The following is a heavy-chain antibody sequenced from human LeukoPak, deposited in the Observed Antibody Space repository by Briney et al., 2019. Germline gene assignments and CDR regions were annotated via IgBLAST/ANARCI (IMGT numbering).Heavy chain of an antibody. CDR1: GFTFNNYG. D-gene: IGHD3-3*01. CDR3: ARDSLRLATIAFDI. Sequence: GGSLRLSCAASGFTFNNYGMHWVRQAPGKGLEWVAFIRYNGNNQYYADSVKGRFTISRDNSKNTLYLQMNSLRAEDTAVYYCARDSLRLATIAFDIWGQGTMVTVSS. J-gene: IGHJ3*02. V-gene: IGHV3-30*02. CDR2: IRYNGNNQ.